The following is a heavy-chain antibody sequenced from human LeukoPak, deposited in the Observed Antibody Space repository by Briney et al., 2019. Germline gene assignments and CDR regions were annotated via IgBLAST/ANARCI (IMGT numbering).Heavy chain of an antibody. Sequence: GGSLRLSCAASGFTFSSYSMNWVRQAPGKGLEWVAVISCGGSNKYYADSVKGRFTISRDNSKNTLYLQMNSLRAEDTAVYYCARDHMTMVRGDQGQRYGYYFDYWGQGTLVTVSS. V-gene: IGHV3-30*04. CDR1: GFTFSSYS. J-gene: IGHJ4*02. CDR3: ARDHMTMVRGDQGQRYGYYFDY. CDR2: ISCGGSNK. D-gene: IGHD3-10*01.